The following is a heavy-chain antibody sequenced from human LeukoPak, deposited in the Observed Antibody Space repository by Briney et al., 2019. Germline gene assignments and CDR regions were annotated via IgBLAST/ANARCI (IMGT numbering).Heavy chain of an antibody. CDR3: ARVSYSYGTEDYYYYYYMDV. CDR1: GFTFSSYS. CDR2: ISSSSSYI. D-gene: IGHD5-18*01. V-gene: IGHV3-21*04. Sequence: GGSLRLSCAASGFTFSSYSMNWVRQAPGKGLEWVSSISSSSSYIYYADSVKGRFTISRDNSKNTLYLQMNSLRAEDTAVYYCARVSYSYGTEDYYYYYYMDVWGKGTTVTISS. J-gene: IGHJ6*03.